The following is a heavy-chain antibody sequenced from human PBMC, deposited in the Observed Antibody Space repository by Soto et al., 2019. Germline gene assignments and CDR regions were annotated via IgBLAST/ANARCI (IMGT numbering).Heavy chain of an antibody. D-gene: IGHD4-17*01. CDR1: GGTFSSYA. V-gene: IGHV1-69*01. CDR3: ARAAYLNYGDIDY. J-gene: IGHJ4*02. CDR2: IIPIFGTA. Sequence: QVQLVQSGAEVKKPGSSVKVSCKASGGTFSSYAISWVRQAPGQGLEWMGGIIPIFGTANYVQKFQGRVTITADESTSTAYMEMSSMRSEDKAVYYCARAAYLNYGDIDYWGQGTMVIVSS.